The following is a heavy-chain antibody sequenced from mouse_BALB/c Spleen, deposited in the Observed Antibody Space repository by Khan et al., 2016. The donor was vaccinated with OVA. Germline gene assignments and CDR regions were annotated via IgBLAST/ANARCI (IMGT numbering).Heavy chain of an antibody. CDR3: TRKAGNYVYWYFDV. CDR1: GYTFTSYW. V-gene: IGHV1-5*01. J-gene: IGHJ1*01. D-gene: IGHD2-1*01. Sequence: VQLKQSGTVLARPGASVKMSCKASGYTFTSYWMHWVKQRPGQGLEWIGAIYPGNSDTSYNQKFKGKAKLTAVTSTSTAYMELSSLTNEDSAVYYCTRKAGNYVYWYFDVWGAGTTVTVSS. CDR2: IYPGNSDT.